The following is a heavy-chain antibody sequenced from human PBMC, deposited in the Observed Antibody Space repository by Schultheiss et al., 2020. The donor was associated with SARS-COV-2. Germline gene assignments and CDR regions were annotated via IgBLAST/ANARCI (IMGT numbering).Heavy chain of an antibody. V-gene: IGHV4-4*02. CDR2: IYHSGST. CDR3: ARGPGYCSSTSCYALWFDP. CDR1: GGSISSSNW. J-gene: IGHJ5*02. D-gene: IGHD2-2*01. Sequence: LETLSLTCAVSGGSISSSNWWSWVRQPPGKGLEWIGEIYHSGSTNYNPSLKSRVTISVDTSKNQFSLKLSSVTAADTAVYYCARGPGYCSSTSCYALWFDPWGQGTLVTVSS.